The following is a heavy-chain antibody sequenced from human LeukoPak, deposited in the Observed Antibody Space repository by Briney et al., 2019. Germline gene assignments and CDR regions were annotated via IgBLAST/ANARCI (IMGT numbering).Heavy chain of an antibody. CDR1: GGSVSRTSYY. CDR3: ARDWRYCSSTSCFPYWYFDL. CDR2: IYYSGST. D-gene: IGHD2-2*01. Sequence: SETLSLTCTVSGGSVSRTSYYWSWIRQPPGKGLEWIGYIYYSGSTYYNPSLKSRVTISVDTSKNQFSLKLSSVTAADTAVYYCARDWRYCSSTSCFPYWYFDLWGRGTLVTVSS. J-gene: IGHJ2*01. V-gene: IGHV4-30-4*08.